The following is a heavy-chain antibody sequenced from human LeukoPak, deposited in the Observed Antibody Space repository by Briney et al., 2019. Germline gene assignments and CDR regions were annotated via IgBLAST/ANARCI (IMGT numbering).Heavy chain of an antibody. Sequence: GGSLRLSCAASGFIFSNYEMNWVRQAPGKGLEWISYINVGGTHIYYADSVKGRFTMSRDNAKNSLYLQMNSLRAEDTAVYYCAELGITMIGGVWGKGTTVTISS. J-gene: IGHJ6*04. CDR2: INVGGTHI. D-gene: IGHD3-10*02. CDR1: GFIFSNYE. V-gene: IGHV3-48*03. CDR3: AELGITMIGGV.